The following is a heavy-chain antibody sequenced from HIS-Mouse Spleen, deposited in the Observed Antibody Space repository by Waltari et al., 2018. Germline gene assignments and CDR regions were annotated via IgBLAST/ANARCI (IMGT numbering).Heavy chain of an antibody. Sequence: QLQLQESGPGLVKPSETLSLTCTVSGGSISSSSYYWGWIRQPPGKGLVWIGRIYYSASTYYNPALKSRVTIAVDTSKNQFSLKLSSVTAADTAVYYCAREIPYSSSWYDWYFDLWGRGTLVTVSS. V-gene: IGHV4-39*07. J-gene: IGHJ2*01. CDR1: GGSISSSSYY. CDR2: IYYSAST. D-gene: IGHD6-13*01. CDR3: AREIPYSSSWYDWYFDL.